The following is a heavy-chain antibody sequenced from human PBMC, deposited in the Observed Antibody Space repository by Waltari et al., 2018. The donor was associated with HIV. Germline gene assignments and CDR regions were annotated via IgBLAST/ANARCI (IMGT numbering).Heavy chain of an antibody. V-gene: IGHV3-11*04. CDR3: ARDRCGTPSCPYYYGSDV. CDR1: GFSFSDYF. Sequence: QVQLVESGGGVVKPGGSVRLSCEASGFSFSDYFMSWFRQIPGKRPQWLVYVGSTGKNTQYADYVKGRFTISRDNAKNSLYLQMNSLRTDDAGVYYCARDRCGTPSCPYYYGSDVWGPGTAVTVSS. D-gene: IGHD1-7*01. CDR2: VGSTGKNT. J-gene: IGHJ6*02.